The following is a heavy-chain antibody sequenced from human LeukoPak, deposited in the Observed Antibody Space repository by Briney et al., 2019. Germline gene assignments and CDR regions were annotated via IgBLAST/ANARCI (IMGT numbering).Heavy chain of an antibody. V-gene: IGHV3-23*01. J-gene: IGHJ5*02. CDR3: AKDRDIVVVPRWFDP. CDR2: ISGSGGST. CDR1: GFTFSSYA. D-gene: IGHD2-2*01. Sequence: PGASLRLSCAASGFTFSSYAMSGVRQAPGKGLEWVSAISGSGGSTYYADSVKGRFTISRDNSKNTLYLQMNSLRAEDTAVYYCAKDRDIVVVPRWFDPWGQGTLVTVSS.